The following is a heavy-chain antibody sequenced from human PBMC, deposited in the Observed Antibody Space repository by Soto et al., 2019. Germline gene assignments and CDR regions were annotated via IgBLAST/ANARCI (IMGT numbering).Heavy chain of an antibody. V-gene: IGHV3-21*01. Sequence: GGSLRLSCAASGFTFSSYSMNWVRQAPGKGLEWVSSISSSSSYIYYADSVKGRFTISRDNAKNSLYLQMNSLRAEDTAVYYCARLEAAMAREKKRHYYYGMDVWRQGTTVTVSS. J-gene: IGHJ6*02. CDR3: ARLEAAMAREKKRHYYYGMDV. D-gene: IGHD5-18*01. CDR2: ISSSSSYI. CDR1: GFTFSSYS.